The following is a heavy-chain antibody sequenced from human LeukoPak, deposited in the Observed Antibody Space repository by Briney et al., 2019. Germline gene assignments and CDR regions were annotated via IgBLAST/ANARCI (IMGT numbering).Heavy chain of an antibody. V-gene: IGHV4-38-2*01. CDR2: IYHSGST. CDR3: ARRGATTSVWWFDP. D-gene: IGHD1-26*01. J-gene: IGHJ5*02. Sequence: SETLSLTCAVSGYSISSGYYWGWIRQPPGKGLEWIGSIYHSGSTYYNPSLKSRVTISVDTSKNQFSLKLSSATAADTAVYYCARRGATTSVWWFDPWGQGTLVTVSS. CDR1: GYSISSGYY.